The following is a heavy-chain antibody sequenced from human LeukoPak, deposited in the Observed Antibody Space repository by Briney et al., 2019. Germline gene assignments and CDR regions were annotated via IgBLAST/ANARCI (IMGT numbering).Heavy chain of an antibody. D-gene: IGHD3-10*01. CDR2: TREDGSEK. CDR1: GFTFSTYW. J-gene: IGHJ4*02. Sequence: GGSLRLSCTASGFTFSTYWMSWVRQAPGKGLEWVANTREDGSEKYYVDSVKGRFTICRDNAKNSLYLQMNSLRAEDTAVYYCARELAGHYYGSGSSFDYWGQGTLVTVSS. V-gene: IGHV3-7*01. CDR3: ARELAGHYYGSGSSFDY.